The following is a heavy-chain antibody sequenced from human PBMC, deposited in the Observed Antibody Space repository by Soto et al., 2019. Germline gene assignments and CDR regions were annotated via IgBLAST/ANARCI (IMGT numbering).Heavy chain of an antibody. V-gene: IGHV1-69*13. CDR2: IIPIFGTA. CDR3: AISAKAITIFGVVTEKSPYGMVV. J-gene: IGHJ6*02. D-gene: IGHD3-3*01. CDR1: GGTFSSYA. Sequence: SVKVSCKASGGTFSSYAISWVRQAPGQGLEWMGGIIPIFGTANYAQKFQGRVTITADESTSTAYMELSSLRSEDTAVYYCAISAKAITIFGVVTEKSPYGMVVWGQGTTVTVSS.